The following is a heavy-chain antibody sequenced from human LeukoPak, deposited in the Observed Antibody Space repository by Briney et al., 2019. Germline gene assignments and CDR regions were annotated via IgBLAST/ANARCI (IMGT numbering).Heavy chain of an antibody. Sequence: PSETLSLTCTVSGGSISSYYWSWIRQPPGKGLEWVSSISSSSRYIYYADSVKGRFTISRDDAKNSLYLQMNSLRAEDTAVYYCARDLFPSTTAYFDYWGQGTLVTVSS. CDR1: GGSISSYY. CDR2: ISSSSRYI. D-gene: IGHD4-11*01. CDR3: ARDLFPSTTAYFDY. J-gene: IGHJ4*02. V-gene: IGHV3-21*01.